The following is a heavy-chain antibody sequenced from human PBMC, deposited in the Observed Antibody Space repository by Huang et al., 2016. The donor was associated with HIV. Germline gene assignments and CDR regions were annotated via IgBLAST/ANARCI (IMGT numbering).Heavy chain of an antibody. CDR1: GFTFSSYG. J-gene: IGHJ3*02. CDR3: AKGSMANAFDI. CDR2: IRDEGSNK. V-gene: IGHV3-30*02. Sequence: QVQLVESGGGVVQPGGSLRLSCAASGFTFSSYGMHWVRQAPGKGLEWVAFIRDEGSNKYYADSVRGRVTISRDNSKNTLYLQMNSLRAEDTAVYYCAKGSMANAFDIWGQGTMVTVSS. D-gene: IGHD3-10*01.